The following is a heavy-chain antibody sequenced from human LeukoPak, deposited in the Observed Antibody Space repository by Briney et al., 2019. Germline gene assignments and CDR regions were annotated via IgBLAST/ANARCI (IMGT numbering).Heavy chain of an antibody. CDR2: INPNSGGT. V-gene: IGHV1-2*02. D-gene: IGHD6-13*01. J-gene: IGHJ6*02. CDR3: AIRRPGIAAADSYYYYGMDV. CDR1: GYTFTGYY. Sequence: GASVKVSCKASGYTFTGYYMHWVRQAPGQGLEWMGWINPNSGGTNYAQKFQGRVTMTRDTSISTAYMELSRLRSDDTAVYYCAIRRPGIAAADSYYYYGMDVWSQGTTVTVSS.